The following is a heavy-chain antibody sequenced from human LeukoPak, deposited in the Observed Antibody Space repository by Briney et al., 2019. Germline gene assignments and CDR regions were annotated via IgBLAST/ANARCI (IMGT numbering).Heavy chain of an antibody. CDR1: GGSISSSSYY. CDR3: ARHSTYYDFWSGSSTRPDAFDI. V-gene: IGHV4-39*01. D-gene: IGHD3-3*01. Sequence: SETLSLTCTVSGGSISSSSYYWGWIRQPPGKGLEWIGSIYYSGSTYYNPSLKSRVTISVDTSKNQFSLKLSSVTAADTAVYYCARHSTYYDFWSGSSTRPDAFDIWGQGTMVTVSS. CDR2: IYYSGST. J-gene: IGHJ3*02.